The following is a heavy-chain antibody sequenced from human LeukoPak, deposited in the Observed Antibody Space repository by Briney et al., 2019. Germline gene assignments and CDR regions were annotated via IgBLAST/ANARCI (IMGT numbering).Heavy chain of an antibody. Sequence: ASVKVSCKASGYTFTSYYMHWVRQAPGQGLEWMGIINPSGGSTSYAQKFQGRVTMTRDTSTSTVYMELSSLRSEDTAVYYCARGFYDIPTGYYYMDVWGKGTTVIISS. J-gene: IGHJ6*03. D-gene: IGHD3-9*01. CDR1: GYTFTSYY. V-gene: IGHV1-46*01. CDR2: INPSGGST. CDR3: ARGFYDIPTGYYYMDV.